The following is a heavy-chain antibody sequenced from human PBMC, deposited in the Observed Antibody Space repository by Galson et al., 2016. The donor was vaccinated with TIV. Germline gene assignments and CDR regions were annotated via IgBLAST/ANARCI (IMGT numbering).Heavy chain of an antibody. CDR2: VYSDGST. Sequence: SLRLSCAASGLTVSTNYMSWVRQAPGKGLKWVSIVYSDGSTYYADSVKGRFTMSRDNTKNTVYLQLDSLRAEDTAVYYCARSYDSSGNRGRFDHWGQGTLVTVSS. D-gene: IGHD3-22*01. CDR3: ARSYDSSGNRGRFDH. J-gene: IGHJ4*02. CDR1: GLTVSTNY. V-gene: IGHV3-53*01.